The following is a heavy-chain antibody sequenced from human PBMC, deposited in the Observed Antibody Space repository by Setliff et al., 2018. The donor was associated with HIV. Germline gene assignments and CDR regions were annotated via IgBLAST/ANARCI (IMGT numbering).Heavy chain of an antibody. Sequence: QAGGSLRLSCAGSGFTFNNYEMNWVRQTPGKGLEWVSYISSSGSHTYYADSVKGRFTISRDNARSSLFLQMNSLRVEDTGIYYCTRAREPPYLFFDYWGQGMLVTVSS. V-gene: IGHV3-48*03. CDR2: ISSSGSHT. CDR1: GFTFNNYE. D-gene: IGHD1-26*01. CDR3: TRAREPPYLFFDY. J-gene: IGHJ4*02.